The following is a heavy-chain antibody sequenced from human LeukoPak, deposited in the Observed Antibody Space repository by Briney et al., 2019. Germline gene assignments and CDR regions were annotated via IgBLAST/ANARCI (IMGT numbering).Heavy chain of an antibody. V-gene: IGHV1-46*01. J-gene: IGHJ5*02. Sequence: WASVKVSCKASGYTFSSYYIHWVRQAPGQGLAWMGIMNPSGSKKNYAQKFQGRVTMTTDTSTSTVYMELSSLRSEDTAVYYCARDPTVITSSRITIFGGVKSPHNWFDPWGQGTLVTVSS. CDR3: ARDPTVITSSRITIFGGVKSPHNWFDP. D-gene: IGHD3-3*01. CDR2: MNPSGSKK. CDR1: GYTFSSYY.